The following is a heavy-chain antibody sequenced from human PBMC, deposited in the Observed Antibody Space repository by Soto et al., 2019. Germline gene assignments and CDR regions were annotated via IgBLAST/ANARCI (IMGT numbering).Heavy chain of an antibody. J-gene: IGHJ4*02. CDR2: ISGSGSFT. CDR1: GFTFRTYA. V-gene: IGHV3-23*01. Sequence: GGSLRLSCAASGFTFRTYAMNWVRQAPGKGLEWISAISGSGSFTHYADSVRGRFTISRDNSQNQLYLQMNNLRGDDTAMYYWAKCPTGSGNSKFDYWGQGIQVTVSS. CDR3: AKCPTGSGNSKFDY. D-gene: IGHD3-10*01.